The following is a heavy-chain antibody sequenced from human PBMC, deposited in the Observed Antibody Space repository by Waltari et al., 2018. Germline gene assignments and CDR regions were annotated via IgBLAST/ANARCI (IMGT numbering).Heavy chain of an antibody. D-gene: IGHD3-10*01. J-gene: IGHJ4*02. CDR2: IHSDGST. CDR1: GFTVSGKY. Sequence: EVQLVESGGGLIQPGGSLSLPCAASGFTVSGKYMSWVRQAPGKGLECVSIIHSDGSTYYADSVKGRFTISRDISQNTLYLQMNSLRAEDTAVYYCASRPSGGAALDYWGQGTLVTVSS. CDR3: ASRPSGGAALDY. V-gene: IGHV3-53*01.